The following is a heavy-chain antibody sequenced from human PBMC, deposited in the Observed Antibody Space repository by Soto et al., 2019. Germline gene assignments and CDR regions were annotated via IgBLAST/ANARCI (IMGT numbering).Heavy chain of an antibody. CDR3: ARHGTIYYYYYGMDV. CDR2: IYPGDSDT. Sequence: GESLKISCKGSGYSFTNYWIAWVRQMPGKGLEWMGLIYPGDSDTRYRPAFQGQVTISADKSTSTAYLQWSSLKASDTAMYYCARHGTIYYYYYGMDVWGQGTTVTVSS. J-gene: IGHJ6*02. CDR1: GYSFTNYW. V-gene: IGHV5-51*01.